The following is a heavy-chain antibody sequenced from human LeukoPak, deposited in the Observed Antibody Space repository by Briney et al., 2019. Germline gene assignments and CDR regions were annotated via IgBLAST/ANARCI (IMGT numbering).Heavy chain of an antibody. D-gene: IGHD3-22*01. CDR2: IWYDGSNK. CDR1: GYTFSANG. V-gene: IGHV3-33*01. CDR3: ARGTNYYDSSGYYYEAFDI. Sequence: PGRSLRLSCAASGYTFSANGMHWIRQAPGKGLEWVAVIWYDGSNKYYADSVKGRFTISRDNSKNTLYLQMNSLRAEDTAVYYCARGTNYYDSSGYYYEAFDIWGQGTMVTVSS. J-gene: IGHJ3*02.